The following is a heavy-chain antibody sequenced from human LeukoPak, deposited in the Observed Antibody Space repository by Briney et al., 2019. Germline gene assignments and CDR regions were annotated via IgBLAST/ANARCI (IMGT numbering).Heavy chain of an antibody. J-gene: IGHJ4*02. CDR3: ATITMIVVDPFDY. D-gene: IGHD3-22*01. Sequence: GGSLRLSCAASGFTFSSYAMSWVRQAPGKGLEWVSAISGSGGSTYYADSVKGRFTISRDNSKNTLYLQMNSLRAEDTAVYYCATITMIVVDPFDYWGQGTLVTVSS. CDR2: ISGSGGST. V-gene: IGHV3-23*01. CDR1: GFTFSSYA.